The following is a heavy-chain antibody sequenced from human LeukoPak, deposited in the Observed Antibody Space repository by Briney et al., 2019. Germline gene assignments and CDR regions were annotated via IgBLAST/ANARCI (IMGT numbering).Heavy chain of an antibody. CDR1: GFTFSSYA. D-gene: IGHD6-13*01. J-gene: IGHJ4*02. Sequence: GGSLRLSCAASGFTFSSYAMSWVRQAPGKGLEWVSGISGGGGTTDQADSVKGRFTISRDNSKNTLDLRMKSLRAEDTAVYYCAKDIAAAGTGWGQGTLVTVSS. CDR2: ISGGGGTT. V-gene: IGHV3-23*01. CDR3: AKDIAAAGTG.